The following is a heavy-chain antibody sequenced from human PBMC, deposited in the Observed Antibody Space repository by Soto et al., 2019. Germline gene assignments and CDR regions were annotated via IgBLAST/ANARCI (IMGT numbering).Heavy chain of an antibody. V-gene: IGHV4-30-4*01. CDR2: IYYSGST. D-gene: IGHD6-13*01. Sequence: SETLSLTCTVSCGSISSGDYYWSWIRQPPGKGLEWIGYIYYSGSTYYNPSLKSRVTISLDTSKNQFSLKLSSVTAADTAVYYCARDGSSSTYDFWGQGALVTVSS. CDR3: ARDGSSSTYDF. CDR1: CGSISSGDYY. J-gene: IGHJ4*02.